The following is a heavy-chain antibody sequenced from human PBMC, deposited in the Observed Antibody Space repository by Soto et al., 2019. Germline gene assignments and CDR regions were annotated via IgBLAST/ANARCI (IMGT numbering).Heavy chain of an antibody. Sequence: GGSLRLSCAASGFTFSSYAMSWVRQAPGKGLEWVSAISGSGGSTYYADSVKGRFTISRDNAKNTLYLQMNSLRAEDTAVYYCAKAATYYYDSSGYFGYWGQGALVTVSS. D-gene: IGHD3-22*01. CDR1: GFTFSSYA. CDR2: ISGSGGST. J-gene: IGHJ4*02. CDR3: AKAATYYYDSSGYFGY. V-gene: IGHV3-23*01.